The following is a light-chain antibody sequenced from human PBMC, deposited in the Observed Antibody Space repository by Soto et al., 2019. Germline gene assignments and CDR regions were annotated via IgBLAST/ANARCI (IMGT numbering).Light chain of an antibody. CDR2: GAS. CDR1: QSVSSSY. Sequence: EIVLTQSPGTLSLSPGERATLSCRASQSVSSSYLAWYQQKPGQAPRLLIYGASSLGRGVPSRFSGSGSGTEFTLTISSLQPDDFATYYCQQYQTYATFGQGTRLDI. J-gene: IGKJ5*01. CDR3: QQYQTYAT. V-gene: IGKV3-20*01.